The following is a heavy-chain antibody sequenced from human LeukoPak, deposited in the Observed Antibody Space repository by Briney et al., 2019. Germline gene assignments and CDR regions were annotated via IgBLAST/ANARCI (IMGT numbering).Heavy chain of an antibody. V-gene: IGHV3-23*01. CDR1: GFTFSSYA. J-gene: IGHJ4*02. CDR2: ISESGAIT. D-gene: IGHD3-9*01. CDR3: AVSVRFERVWHYFNN. Sequence: PGGSLRLSCAASGFTFSSYAMNWVRQAPGKGLRWVSGISESGAITHYADSVKGRFTISRDNSKTTVLLQMNSLRAEDTAVYYCAVSVRFERVWHYFNNWGQGTQVTVSS.